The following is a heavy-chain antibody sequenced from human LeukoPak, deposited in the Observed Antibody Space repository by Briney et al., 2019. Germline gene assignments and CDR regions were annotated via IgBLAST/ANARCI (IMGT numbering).Heavy chain of an antibody. V-gene: IGHV3-21*01. CDR2: ISSSSSYI. D-gene: IGHD6-13*01. Sequence: GGSLRLSCAASGFTFSSYSMNWVRQAPGKGLEWVSSISSSSSYIYYADSVKGRFTISRDNAKNSLYLQMNSLRAEDTAVYYCARDRFSSSWYGGWFDPWGQGTLATVSS. CDR3: ARDRFSSSWYGGWFDP. CDR1: GFTFSSYS. J-gene: IGHJ5*02.